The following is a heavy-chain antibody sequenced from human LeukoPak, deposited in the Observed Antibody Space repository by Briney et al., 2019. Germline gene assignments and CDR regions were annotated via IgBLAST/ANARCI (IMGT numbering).Heavy chain of an antibody. J-gene: IGHJ3*02. V-gene: IGHV4-30-4*01. CDR2: IYDSGST. CDR1: GASIRSGNYY. D-gene: IGHD2-15*01. Sequence: SETLSLTCTVSGASIRSGNYYWSWIRQPAGKGLECIGYIYDSGSTYYNPSLKSRITISVDTSENRFSLKLSSVTATDTAVYYCARDCSGGSCYGAFDIWGQGTMVTVSS. CDR3: ARDCSGGSCYGAFDI.